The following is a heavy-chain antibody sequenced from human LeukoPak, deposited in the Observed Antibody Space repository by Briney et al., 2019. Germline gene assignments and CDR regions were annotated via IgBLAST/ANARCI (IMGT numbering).Heavy chain of an antibody. CDR3: ARDRGRDYPSFHFDY. J-gene: IGHJ4*02. CDR1: GGTFSSYA. CDR2: IIPILGIA. Sequence: SVKVSCKASGGTFSSYAISWVRQAPGQGLEWMGRIIPILGIANYAQKFQGRVTITADKSTSTAYMELSSLRSEDTAVYYCARDRGRDYPSFHFDYWGQGTLVTVSS. V-gene: IGHV1-69*04. D-gene: IGHD4-11*01.